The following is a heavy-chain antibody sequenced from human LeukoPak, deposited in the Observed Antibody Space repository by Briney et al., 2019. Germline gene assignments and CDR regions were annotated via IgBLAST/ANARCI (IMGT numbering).Heavy chain of an antibody. CDR3: VRRSRVAMPNALDLISDF. J-gene: IGHJ4*02. Sequence: SETLSLTCAVYGDSFSGHYWSWIRQPPGEGLEWIGEITDGERTSYSPSLKSRATISVVPSQRQFSLELDSVTAADTAIHYCVRRSRVAMPNALDLISDFWGQGTLVTVSS. D-gene: IGHD6-13*01. CDR1: GDSFSGHY. V-gene: IGHV4-34*01. CDR2: ITDGERT.